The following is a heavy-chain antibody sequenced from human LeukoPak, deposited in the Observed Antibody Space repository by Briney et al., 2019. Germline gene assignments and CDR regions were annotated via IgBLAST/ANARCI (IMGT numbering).Heavy chain of an antibody. J-gene: IGHJ4*02. CDR1: GGSISSSSYY. Sequence: SETLSLTCTVSGGSISSSSYYWGWIRQPPGKGLEWIGTIYYGGSTYYNPSLQSRVTISVDTSKNQFSLKLSSVTAADTAVYYCARELRYCSSGSCYPGDYWGQGTLVTVSS. V-gene: IGHV4-39*02. CDR3: ARELRYCSSGSCYPGDY. CDR2: IYYGGST. D-gene: IGHD2-2*01.